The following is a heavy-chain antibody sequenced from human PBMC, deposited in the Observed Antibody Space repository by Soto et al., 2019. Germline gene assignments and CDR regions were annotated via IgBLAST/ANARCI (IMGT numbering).Heavy chain of an antibody. Sequence: EVQLVESGGGLVQPGRSLRLSCAASGFTFDDYAMHWVRQAPGKGLEWVSGISWGSGSIDYADSVKGRFTISRDNAKNTLYLQMNSLRAEDTAVYYCAKESRITIFGVVTLFDYWGQGTLVTVSS. D-gene: IGHD3-3*01. CDR1: GFTFDDYA. J-gene: IGHJ4*02. V-gene: IGHV3-9*01. CDR2: ISWGSGSI. CDR3: AKESRITIFGVVTLFDY.